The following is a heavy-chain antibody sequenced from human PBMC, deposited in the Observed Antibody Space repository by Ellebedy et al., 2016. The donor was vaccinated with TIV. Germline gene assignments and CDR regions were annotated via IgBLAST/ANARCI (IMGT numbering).Heavy chain of an antibody. CDR1: GFTFSDYY. D-gene: IGHD3-16*01. Sequence: GESLKISXAASGFTFSDYYMSWIRQAPGKGLEWVSYISSSGSTIYYADSVKGRFTISRDNAKNSLYLQMNSLRAEDTAVYYCARDKSFPENYFDYWGQGTLVTVSS. J-gene: IGHJ4*02. V-gene: IGHV3-11*01. CDR3: ARDKSFPENYFDY. CDR2: ISSSGSTI.